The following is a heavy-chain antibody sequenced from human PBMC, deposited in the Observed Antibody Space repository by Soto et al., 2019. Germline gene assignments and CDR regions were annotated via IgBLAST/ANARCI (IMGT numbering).Heavy chain of an antibody. CDR1: GYSFTNYW. CDR2: IYPAASDT. CDR3: ARLEWLSLAAWFDP. J-gene: IGHJ5*02. V-gene: IGHV5-51*01. Sequence: GESLKISCTGSGYSFTNYWIGWVRQMPVKGLKWLGLIYPAASDTQYSPSFQGQVTFSADKSINTAYLQWSSLKASDTAIYYCARLEWLSLAAWFDPWGQGTLVTVSS. D-gene: IGHD3-3*01.